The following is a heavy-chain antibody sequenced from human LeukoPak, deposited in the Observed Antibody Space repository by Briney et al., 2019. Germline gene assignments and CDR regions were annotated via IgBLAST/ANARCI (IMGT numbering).Heavy chain of an antibody. D-gene: IGHD3-3*01. Sequence: ASVKVSCTASGYTFTVYYMHWVRQAPGQGLGWMGWINPNSGGRNYAQKFQGRVTMTRDTSISTAYLELSRLRSDDTAVYYSARQYYDFWSGYYYYYYMDVWGKGTTVTVSS. CDR3: ARQYYDFWSGYYYYYYMDV. CDR2: INPNSGGR. V-gene: IGHV1-2*02. J-gene: IGHJ6*03. CDR1: GYTFTVYY.